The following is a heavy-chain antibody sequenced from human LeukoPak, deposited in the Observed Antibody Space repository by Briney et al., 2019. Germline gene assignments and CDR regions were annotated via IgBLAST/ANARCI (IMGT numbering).Heavy chain of an antibody. V-gene: IGHV4-61*02. D-gene: IGHD3-3*01. J-gene: IGHJ6*03. CDR2: IYTSGST. Sequence: SETLSLTCTVSGGSISSGSYYWSWIRQPAGKGLEWIGRIYTSGSTNYNPSLKSRVTISVDTSKNQFSLKLSSVTAADTAVYYCARGSGGFWSGYALMGIYYYMDVWGKGTTVTVSS. CDR1: GGSISSGSYY. CDR3: ARGSGGFWSGYALMGIYYYMDV.